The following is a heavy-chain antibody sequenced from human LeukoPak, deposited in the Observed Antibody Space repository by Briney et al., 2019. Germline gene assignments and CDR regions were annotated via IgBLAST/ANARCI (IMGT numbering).Heavy chain of an antibody. D-gene: IGHD5-24*01. CDR2: ISSSSSHI. CDR1: GFTFSSYS. V-gene: IGHV3-21*01. CDR3: AREMATIDDY. J-gene: IGHJ4*02. Sequence: GGSLRLACAASGFTFSSYSMNWVRQAPGKGLEWVSSISSSSSHIDYADSVKGRFTISRDNAKNSLYLQMNSLSAEDTAVYYCAREMATIDDYRGQGTLVTVSS.